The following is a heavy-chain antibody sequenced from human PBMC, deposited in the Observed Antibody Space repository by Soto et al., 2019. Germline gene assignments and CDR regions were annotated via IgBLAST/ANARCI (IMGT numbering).Heavy chain of an antibody. CDR2: INAGNGNT. J-gene: IGHJ4*02. V-gene: IGHV1-3*01. CDR1: GYTFTSYA. CDR3: ARANEVVATIYSY. Sequence: QVQLVQSGAEVKKPGASVKVSCKASGYTFTSYAMHWVRQAPGQRPEWMGWINAGNGNTKYSQKFQGRVTITRDTSASTAYMELSSLRSEDTAVYYCARANEVVATIYSYWGQGTLVTVSS. D-gene: IGHD5-12*01.